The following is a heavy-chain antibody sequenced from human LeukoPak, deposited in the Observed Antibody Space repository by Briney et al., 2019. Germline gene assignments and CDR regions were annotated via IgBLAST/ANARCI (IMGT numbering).Heavy chain of an antibody. V-gene: IGHV3-30*02. D-gene: IGHD2-15*01. CDR1: GFTFSDYG. J-gene: IGHJ5*01. CDR3: AKAGSPSHNWFNS. CDR2: IRNDGSYE. Sequence: PGGSLRLSCAASGFTFSDYGMHWVRQAPGKGLEWVAFIRNDGSYEYYPDSVKGRFTISRDNSRNALFLQMNSLRAEDTAVYYCAKAGSPSHNWFNSWGQGTLVTVSS.